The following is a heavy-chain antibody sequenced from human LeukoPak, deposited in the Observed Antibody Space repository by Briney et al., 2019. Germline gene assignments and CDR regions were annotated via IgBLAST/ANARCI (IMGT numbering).Heavy chain of an antibody. J-gene: IGHJ4*02. V-gene: IGHV3-21*01. CDR1: GFTFSSYS. Sequence: GGSLRLSSAASGFTFSSYSMNWVRQAPGKGLEWVPSISSSSSYIYYADSVKGRFTISRDNAKNSLYLQMNSLRAEDTAVYYCARDRSSRYYYDSSGYCVYWGQGTLVTVSS. CDR2: ISSSSSYI. D-gene: IGHD3-22*01. CDR3: ARDRSSRYYYDSSGYCVY.